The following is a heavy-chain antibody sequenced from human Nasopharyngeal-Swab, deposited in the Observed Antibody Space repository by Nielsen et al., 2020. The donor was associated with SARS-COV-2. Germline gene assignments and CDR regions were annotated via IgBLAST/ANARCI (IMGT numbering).Heavy chain of an antibody. CDR1: GITFSTSW. Sequence: GESLKISCAASGITFSTSWMHWVRQAPGKGLEYVSAISDNGGTTYYADSVKGRFTMSRDNSKNTLYLQMNSLRIEDTAVYYCVKGWYDILTGYYYWGQGTLVTVSS. D-gene: IGHD3-9*01. CDR2: ISDNGGTT. J-gene: IGHJ4*02. V-gene: IGHV3-64D*06. CDR3: VKGWYDILTGYYY.